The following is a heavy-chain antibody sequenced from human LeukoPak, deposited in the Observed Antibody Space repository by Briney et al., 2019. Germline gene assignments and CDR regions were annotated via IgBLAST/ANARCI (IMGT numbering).Heavy chain of an antibody. Sequence: GGSLRLSCAASGFTFSSYGMHWVRQAPGKGLEWVALIRYDGSDKYYADSVKGRFTVSRDNSKNTLYLQMNSLRAEDTTVYYCAKASGQAGYCSSTSCHYTFDYWGQGTLVTVSS. D-gene: IGHD2-2*01. CDR3: AKASGQAGYCSSTSCHYTFDY. J-gene: IGHJ4*02. V-gene: IGHV3-30*02. CDR1: GFTFSSYG. CDR2: IRYDGSDK.